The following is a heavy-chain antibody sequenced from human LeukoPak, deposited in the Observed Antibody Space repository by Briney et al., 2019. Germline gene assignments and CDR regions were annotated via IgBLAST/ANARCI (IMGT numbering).Heavy chain of an antibody. Sequence: AGGSLRLSCAASGFIFKKYWMNWVRQVPGKGLECLANIKEDGSETYYADSVKGRFTISRDNPKNLLFLQINSLRVEDTAVYYCAKDPNGDYVGAFDSWGQGTMVTVSS. CDR2: IKEDGSET. CDR1: GFIFKKYW. CDR3: AKDPNGDYVGAFDS. V-gene: IGHV3-7*03. D-gene: IGHD4-17*01. J-gene: IGHJ3*02.